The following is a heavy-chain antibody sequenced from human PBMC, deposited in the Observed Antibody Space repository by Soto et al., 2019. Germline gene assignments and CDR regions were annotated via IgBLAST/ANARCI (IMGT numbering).Heavy chain of an antibody. CDR3: ARRTNTNGGWFDS. V-gene: IGHV4-39*01. CDR1: GGSISSSAYH. D-gene: IGHD7-27*01. Sequence: SETLSLTCTVAGGSISSSAYHWGWIRQPPGKGLEWMGSVDHSGTTYDNPSVKSRVTIAVDMSKTQFSLKLTSVTAADTAFYYCARRTNTNGGWFDSWGQGILVTVSS. CDR2: VDHSGTT. J-gene: IGHJ5*01.